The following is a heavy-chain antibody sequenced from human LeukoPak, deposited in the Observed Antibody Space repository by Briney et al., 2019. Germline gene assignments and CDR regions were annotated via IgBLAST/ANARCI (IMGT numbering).Heavy chain of an antibody. J-gene: IGHJ4*02. CDR1: GFTFSTYE. CDR3: VKDLRGTDSGYGYNNYY. CDR2: ISSSGSTI. Sequence: PGGSLRLSCAASGFTFSTYEMNWVRQAPGKGLEWVSDISSSGSTIDYADSVKDRFTISRDNSKNTLYLQMSSLRAEDTAVYYCVKDLRGTDSGYGYNNYYWGQGTLVTVSS. V-gene: IGHV3-48*03. D-gene: IGHD5-12*01.